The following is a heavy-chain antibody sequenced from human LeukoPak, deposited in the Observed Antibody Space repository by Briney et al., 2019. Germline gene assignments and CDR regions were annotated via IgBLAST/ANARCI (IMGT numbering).Heavy chain of an antibody. J-gene: IGHJ4*02. CDR1: GDSISSYY. CDR2: INHSGST. D-gene: IGHD1-26*01. Sequence: KPSETLSLTCTVSGDSISSYYWSWIRQPPGKGLEWIGEINHSGSTNYNPSLKSRVTISVDTSKNQFSLKLSSVTAADTAVYYCARGSRAGSYVRFDYWGQGTLVTVSS. CDR3: ARGSRAGSYVRFDY. V-gene: IGHV4-34*01.